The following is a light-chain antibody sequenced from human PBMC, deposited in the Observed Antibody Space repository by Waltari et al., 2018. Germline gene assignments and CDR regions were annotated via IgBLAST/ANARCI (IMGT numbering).Light chain of an antibody. Sequence: ELVLTQSPATLSLSPGQRATLSCRASQSVNRYLAWYQQKPGQAPRLLIYDASNRATGIPARFSGSGSGTDFTLTISSLESEDFTVYYCQQRSNWPVTFGPGTRVDIK. CDR1: QSVNRY. V-gene: IGKV3-11*01. CDR3: QQRSNWPVT. CDR2: DAS. J-gene: IGKJ3*01.